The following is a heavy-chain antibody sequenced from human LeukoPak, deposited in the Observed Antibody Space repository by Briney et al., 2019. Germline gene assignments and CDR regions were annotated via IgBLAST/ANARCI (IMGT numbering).Heavy chain of an antibody. CDR1: GFTFSSYA. Sequence: GRSLRLSCAASGFTFSSYAVSWVRQAPGKGLEWVSAISGSGGSTYYADSVKGRFTISRDNSKNTLYLQMNSLRAEDTAVYYCARKPAAGTSDYWGQGTLVTVSS. V-gene: IGHV3-23*01. CDR3: ARKPAAGTSDY. J-gene: IGHJ4*02. CDR2: ISGSGGST. D-gene: IGHD6-13*01.